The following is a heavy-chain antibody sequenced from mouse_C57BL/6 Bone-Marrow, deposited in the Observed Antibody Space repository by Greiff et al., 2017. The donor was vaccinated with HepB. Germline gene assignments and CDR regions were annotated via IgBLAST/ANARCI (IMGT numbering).Heavy chain of an antibody. J-gene: IGHJ1*03. V-gene: IGHV3-8*01. CDR2: ISYSGST. D-gene: IGHD1-1*01. CDR3: ARKLVLRFYWYFDV. CDR1: GYSITSDY. Sequence: VQLQQPGPGLAKPSQTLSLTCSVTGYSITSDYWNWIRKFPGNKLEYMGYISYSGSTYYNPSLKSRISITRDTSKNQYYLQLNSVTTEDTATYYCARKLVLRFYWYFDVWGTGTTVTVSS.